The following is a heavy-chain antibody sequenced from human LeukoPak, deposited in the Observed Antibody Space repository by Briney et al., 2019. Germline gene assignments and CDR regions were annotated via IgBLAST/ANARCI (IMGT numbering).Heavy chain of an antibody. CDR1: GFIFSNYG. V-gene: IGHV3-30*18. Sequence: GGSLRLSCAASGFIFSNYGMHWVRQAPGQGLEWVAVVSYDGSNKYYADSVKGRFTISRDNSKNTLSLQMSSLRAEDTAVYYCAKAETMTQRGYFDYWGQGTLVTVSS. CDR3: AKAETMTQRGYFDY. D-gene: IGHD1-1*01. CDR2: VSYDGSNK. J-gene: IGHJ4*02.